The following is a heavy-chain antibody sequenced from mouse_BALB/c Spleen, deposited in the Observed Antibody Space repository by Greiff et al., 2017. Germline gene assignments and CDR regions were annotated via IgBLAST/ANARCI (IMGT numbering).Heavy chain of an antibody. CDR2: ISSGGSYT. Sequence: EVKLVESGGDLVKPGGSLKLSCAASGFTFSSYGMSWVRQTPDKRLEWVANISSGGSYTYYPDSVKGRFTISRDNAKNTLYLQMSSLKSEDTAMYYCARQGDYGCAYWGQGTLVTVSA. CDR1: GFTFSSYG. D-gene: IGHD2-4*01. J-gene: IGHJ3*01. V-gene: IGHV5-6*01. CDR3: ARQGDYGCAY.